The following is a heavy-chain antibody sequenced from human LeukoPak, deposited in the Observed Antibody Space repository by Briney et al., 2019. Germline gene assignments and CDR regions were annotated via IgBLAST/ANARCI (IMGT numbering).Heavy chain of an antibody. Sequence: GGSLRLSCAASGFTFSSNWMHWVRQAPGKGLEWVAVISYDGSNKYYADSVKGRFTISRDNSKNTLYLQMNSLRAEDTAVYYCATGRVTVGAIREFDYWGQGTLVTVSS. CDR3: ATGRVTVGAIREFDY. V-gene: IGHV3-30*03. J-gene: IGHJ4*02. D-gene: IGHD1-26*01. CDR1: GFTFSSNW. CDR2: ISYDGSNK.